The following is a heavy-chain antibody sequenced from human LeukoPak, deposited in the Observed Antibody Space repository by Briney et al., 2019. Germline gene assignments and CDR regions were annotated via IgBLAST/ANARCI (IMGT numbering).Heavy chain of an antibody. CDR2: ISAYNGNT. J-gene: IGHJ3*02. Sequence: ASVKVSCKASGYTFTSYGISWVRQAPGQGLEWMGWISAYNGNTNYAQKLQGRVTMTTDTSTSTAYMELRSLRSDDTAVYYCARDVPIWFGELGDAFDIWGQGTMVTVSS. CDR3: ARDVPIWFGELGDAFDI. D-gene: IGHD3-10*01. CDR1: GYTFTSYG. V-gene: IGHV1-18*01.